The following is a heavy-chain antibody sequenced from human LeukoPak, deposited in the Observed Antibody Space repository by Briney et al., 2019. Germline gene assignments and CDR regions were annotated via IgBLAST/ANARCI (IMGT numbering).Heavy chain of an antibody. V-gene: IGHV4-34*01. CDR3: ARGAYDSIVYYGRKKYSFDS. CDR2: INHSGST. Sequence: SETLSLTCAVYGGSFSGYYWSWIRQPPGKGLEWIGEINHSGSTNYNPSLKSRVTISVDTSKNQFSLKLSSVTAADTAVYYCARGAYDSIVYYGRKKYSFDSWARGTLVTVSS. D-gene: IGHD3-22*01. CDR1: GGSFSGYY. J-gene: IGHJ4*02.